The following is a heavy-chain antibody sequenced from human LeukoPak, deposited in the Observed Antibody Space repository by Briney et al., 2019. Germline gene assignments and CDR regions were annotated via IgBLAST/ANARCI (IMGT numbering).Heavy chain of an antibody. Sequence: ASVKVSCKASGYTFTGYYMHWVRQAPGQGLEWMGWINPNSGGTNYAQKFQGRVTMTRDTSISTAYMELSRLRSDDTAVYYCARAGIVVAPAATDKYYYYMDVWGKGTTVTISS. CDR2: INPNSGGT. D-gene: IGHD2-2*01. J-gene: IGHJ6*03. CDR1: GYTFTGYY. CDR3: ARAGIVVAPAATDKYYYYMDV. V-gene: IGHV1-2*02.